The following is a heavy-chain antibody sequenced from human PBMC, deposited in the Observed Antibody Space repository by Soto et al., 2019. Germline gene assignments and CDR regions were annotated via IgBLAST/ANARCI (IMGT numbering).Heavy chain of an antibody. CDR3: AKAYFVWSSEQPYYFDY. CDR1: GFTFSNYA. J-gene: IGHJ4*02. D-gene: IGHD3-16*01. CDR2: ISGSGGRS. Sequence: EVQLLDSGGGLVQPGGSLRLSCAASGFTFSNYAMTWVRQGPGKGLEWVSGISGSGGRSYYADSVKGRFTTSRDNSKSTLYLQMNSLRAEDTAVYYCAKAYFVWSSEQPYYFDYWCQGTLVTVSS. V-gene: IGHV3-23*01.